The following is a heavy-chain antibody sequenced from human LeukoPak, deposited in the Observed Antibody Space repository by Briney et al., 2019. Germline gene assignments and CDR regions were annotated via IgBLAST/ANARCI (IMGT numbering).Heavy chain of an antibody. J-gene: IGHJ5*02. CDR3: AREGGSGIRWFDP. Sequence: SETLSLTCTVSGGSISSGDYYWSWIRQPPGKGLEWIGYIYYSGSTYYNPSLKSRVTISVDTSKNQFSLKLSSVTAADTAVYYCAREGGSGIRWFDPWGQGTLVTVSS. V-gene: IGHV4-30-4*08. D-gene: IGHD2-15*01. CDR1: GGSISSGDYY. CDR2: IYYSGST.